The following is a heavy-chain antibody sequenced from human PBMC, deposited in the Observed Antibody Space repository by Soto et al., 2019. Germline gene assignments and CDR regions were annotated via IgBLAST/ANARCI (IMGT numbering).Heavy chain of an antibody. CDR1: GFTFSSYE. J-gene: IGHJ6*02. Sequence: HPXESLRLSGAASGFTFSSYEMNWVRQAPGKGLEWVSYISSSGSTIYYADSVKGRFTISRDNAKNSLYLQMNSLRAEDTAVYYCARDSSSSAYYYGMDVWGQGTTVTVSS. CDR2: ISSSGSTI. V-gene: IGHV3-48*03. CDR3: ARDSSSSAYYYGMDV. D-gene: IGHD6-6*01.